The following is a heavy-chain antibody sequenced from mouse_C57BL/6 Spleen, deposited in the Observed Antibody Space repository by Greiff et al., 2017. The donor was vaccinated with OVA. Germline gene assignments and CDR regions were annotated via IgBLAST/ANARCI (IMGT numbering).Heavy chain of an antibody. CDR1: GYTFTSYW. CDR2: IHPNSGST. V-gene: IGHV1-64*01. CDR3: ARTRTGTEYYFDY. J-gene: IGHJ2*01. Sequence: QVQLKQPGAELVKPGASVKLSCKASGYTFTSYWMHWVKQRPGQGLEWIGMIHPNSGSTNYNEKFKSKATLTVDKSSSTAYMQLSSLTSEDSAVYYCARTRTGTEYYFDYWGQGTTLTVSS. D-gene: IGHD4-1*01.